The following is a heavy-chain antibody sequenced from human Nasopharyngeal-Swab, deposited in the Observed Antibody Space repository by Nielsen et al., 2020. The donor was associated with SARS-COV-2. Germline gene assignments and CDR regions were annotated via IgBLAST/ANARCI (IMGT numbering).Heavy chain of an antibody. CDR1: GFTFSDYY. V-gene: IGHV3-11*01. D-gene: IGHD6-13*01. CDR2: ISSSGSTI. Sequence: GESLKISCAASGFTFSDYYMSWIRQAPGKGLEWVSYISSSGSTIYYADSVKGRFTISRDNAKNSLYLQMNSLRAEDTAVYYCARDFGALSSSWYDGDWFDPWGQGTLVTVSS. J-gene: IGHJ5*02. CDR3: ARDFGALSSSWYDGDWFDP.